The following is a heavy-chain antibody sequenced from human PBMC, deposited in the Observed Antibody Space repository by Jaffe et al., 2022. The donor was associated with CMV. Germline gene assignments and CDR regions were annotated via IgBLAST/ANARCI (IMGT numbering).Heavy chain of an antibody. CDR1: GGSISSSSYY. CDR2: IYYSGST. V-gene: IGHV4-39*01. Sequence: QLQLQESGPGLVKPSETLSLTCTVSGGSISSSSYYWGWIRQPPGKGLEWIGSIYYSGSTYYNPSLKSRVTISVDTSKNQFSLKLSSVTAADTAVYYCARHGWGALHDSSGSNWFDPWGQGTLVTVSS. D-gene: IGHD3-22*01. J-gene: IGHJ5*02. CDR3: ARHGWGALHDSSGSNWFDP.